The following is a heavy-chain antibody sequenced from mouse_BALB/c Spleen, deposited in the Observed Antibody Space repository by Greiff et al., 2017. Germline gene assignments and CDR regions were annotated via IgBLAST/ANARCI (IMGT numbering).Heavy chain of an antibody. CDR1: GYTFTDYN. D-gene: IGHD1-1*01. Sequence: VHVKQSGPELVKPGASVKISCKASGYTFTDYNMHWVKQSHGKSLEWIGYIYPYNGGTGYNQKFKSKATLTVDNSSSTAYMELRSLTSEDSAVYYCARSYYYGSSSLDYWGQGTTLTVSS. J-gene: IGHJ2*01. V-gene: IGHV1S29*02. CDR2: IYPYNGGT. CDR3: ARSYYYGSSSLDY.